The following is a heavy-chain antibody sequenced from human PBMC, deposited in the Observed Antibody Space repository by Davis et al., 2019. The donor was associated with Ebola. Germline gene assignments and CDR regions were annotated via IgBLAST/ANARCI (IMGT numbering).Heavy chain of an antibody. CDR1: GFTFSSYW. D-gene: IGHD3-22*01. J-gene: IGHJ6*02. V-gene: IGHV3-7*01. CDR3: ARGSAITMSYYYYAMDV. CDR2: IKQDGSEK. Sequence: PGGSLRLSCAASGFTFSSYWMSWVRQAPGKGLEWVANIKQDGSEKYYVDSVKGRFTISRDNAKNTLYLQMNTLRAEDTAVYYCARGSAITMSYYYYAMDVWGQGTTVIVSS.